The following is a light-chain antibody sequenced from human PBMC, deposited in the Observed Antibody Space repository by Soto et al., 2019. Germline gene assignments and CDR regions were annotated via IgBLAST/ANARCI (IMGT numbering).Light chain of an antibody. J-gene: IGLJ2*01. V-gene: IGLV2-23*01. Sequence: QSALTQPASVSGSPGQSITISCTGTSSDVGSSNLVSWYQQHPGKAPKLLIYEGSKRPSGVSNRFSGSKSGSTASLTVSGLQAEDEADYYCSSYAGDTTSDVVFGGGTKLTVL. CDR3: SSYAGDTTSDVV. CDR2: EGS. CDR1: SSDVGSSNL.